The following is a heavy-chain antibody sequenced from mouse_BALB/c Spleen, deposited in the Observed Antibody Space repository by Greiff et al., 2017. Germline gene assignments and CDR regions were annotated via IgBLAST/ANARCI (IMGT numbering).Heavy chain of an antibody. CDR1: GYAFSSYW. Sequence: VQLQESGAELVRPGSSVKISCKASGYAFSSYWMNWVKQRPGQGLEWIGQIYPGDGDTNYTGKFKGKATLTADKSSSTAYMQLSSLTSEDSAVYFCSLTTSTAYWGQGTLVTVSA. D-gene: IGHD1-2*01. J-gene: IGHJ3*01. CDR2: IYPGDGDT. V-gene: IGHV1-80*01. CDR3: SLTTSTAY.